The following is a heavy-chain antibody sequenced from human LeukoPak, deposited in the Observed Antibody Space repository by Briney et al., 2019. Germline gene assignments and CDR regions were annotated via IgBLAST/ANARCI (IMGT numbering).Heavy chain of an antibody. D-gene: IGHD5-18*01. Sequence: GGSLRLSCAASGFTFSSYGMHWVRQAPGKGLEWVAVRWYDRSNKYYADSVKGRFTISRDNSKNTLYLQMNSLRAEDTAVYYCARGQDSYSYGWYYFDYWGQGTLVTVSS. J-gene: IGHJ4*02. CDR2: RWYDRSNK. CDR1: GFTFSSYG. V-gene: IGHV3-33*01. CDR3: ARGQDSYSYGWYYFDY.